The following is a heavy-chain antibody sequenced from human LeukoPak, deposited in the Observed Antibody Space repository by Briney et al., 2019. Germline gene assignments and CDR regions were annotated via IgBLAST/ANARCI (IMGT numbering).Heavy chain of an antibody. D-gene: IGHD3-10*01. V-gene: IGHV4-4*07. CDR2: IYTSGST. CDR3: ARMLREKNDFDY. J-gene: IGHJ4*02. CDR1: GGSISGYY. Sequence: SETLSLTCTVSGGSISGYYWSWIRQPAGKGLEWIGRIYTSGSTNYNPSLKNRVTMSVDTSKNQFSLKLRSVTAADTAMYYCARMLREKNDFDYWGQGTLVTVPS.